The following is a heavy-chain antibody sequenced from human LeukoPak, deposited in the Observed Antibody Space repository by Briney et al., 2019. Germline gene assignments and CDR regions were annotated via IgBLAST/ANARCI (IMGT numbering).Heavy chain of an antibody. J-gene: IGHJ4*02. Sequence: PSETLSLTCTVSGGSISSYYWSWIRQPPGKGLEWIGYIYYSGSTNYNPSLKSRVTISVDTSKNQFSLKLSSVTAADTAVYYCASVITIFGGFDYWGQGTLVTVSS. CDR3: ASVITIFGGFDY. CDR1: GGSISSYY. CDR2: IYYSGST. D-gene: IGHD3-3*01. V-gene: IGHV4-59*08.